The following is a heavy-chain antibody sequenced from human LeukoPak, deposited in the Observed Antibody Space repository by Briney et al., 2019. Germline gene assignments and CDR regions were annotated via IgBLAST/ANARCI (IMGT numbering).Heavy chain of an antibody. V-gene: IGHV3-23*01. CDR2: ISGSGETT. CDR1: GFTFSSYA. CDR3: AKNIGGSCYSSLDY. Sequence: TGGSLRLSCAASGFTFSSYAMTWVRQAPGKGLEWVSVISGSGETTYYAGSVKGRFTISRDNLKNTLYLQINGLRAEDTALYYCAKNIGGSCYSSLDYWGQGSLVTVSS. J-gene: IGHJ4*02. D-gene: IGHD2-15*01.